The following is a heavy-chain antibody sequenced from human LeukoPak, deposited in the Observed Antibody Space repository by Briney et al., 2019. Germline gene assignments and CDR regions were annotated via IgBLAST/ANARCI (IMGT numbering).Heavy chain of an antibody. D-gene: IGHD3-22*01. CDR2: IIPIFGTA. CDR3: ARDRNYYDSSGYFQSPEFDY. CDR1: GYTFTSYG. J-gene: IGHJ4*02. V-gene: IGHV1-69*06. Sequence: SVKVSCKASGYTFTSYGIGWVRQAPGQGLEWMGGIIPIFGTANYAQKFQGRVTITADKSTSTAYMELSSLRSEDTAVYYCARDRNYYDSSGYFQSPEFDYWGQGTLVTVSS.